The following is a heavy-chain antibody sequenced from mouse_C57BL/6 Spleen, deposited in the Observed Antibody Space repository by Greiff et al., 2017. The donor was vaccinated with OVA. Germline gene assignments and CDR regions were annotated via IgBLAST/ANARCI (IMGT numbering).Heavy chain of an antibody. Sequence: QVQLQQPGAELVKPGASVKLSCKASGYTFTSYWMHWVKQRPGRGLEWIGRIDPNSGGTKYNEKFKSKATLTVDKPSSTAYLQLISLTSEDSAVYYCARALYGSSYGFAYWGQGTLVTVSA. J-gene: IGHJ3*01. CDR1: GYTFTSYW. CDR2: IDPNSGGT. V-gene: IGHV1-72*01. CDR3: ARALYGSSYGFAY. D-gene: IGHD1-1*01.